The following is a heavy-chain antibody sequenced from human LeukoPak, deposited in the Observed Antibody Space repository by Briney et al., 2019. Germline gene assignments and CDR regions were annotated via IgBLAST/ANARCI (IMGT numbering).Heavy chain of an antibody. D-gene: IGHD4-23*01. V-gene: IGHV3-23*01. CDR2: ISAGGGST. J-gene: IGHJ4*02. Sequence: GGSLRLSCGASGFTFSSYAMSWVRQAPGKGLEWVSVISAGGGSTYYADSVKGRFTISRDNSKNTLYLQMNSLRAEDTALYYCARGGNMLMDYWGQGTLVTVSS. CDR3: ARGGNMLMDY. CDR1: GFTFSSYA.